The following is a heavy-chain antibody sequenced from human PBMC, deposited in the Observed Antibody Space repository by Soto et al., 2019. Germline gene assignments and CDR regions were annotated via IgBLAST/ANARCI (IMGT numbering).Heavy chain of an antibody. CDR1: GYTFTSYD. V-gene: IGHV1-8*01. D-gene: IGHD2-2*01. J-gene: IGHJ6*02. Sequence: ASVKVSCKASGYTFTSYDINWVRQATGQGLEWMGWMNPNSGNTGYAQKFQGRVTMTRNTSISTAYMELSSLRSEDTAVYYCARSNKYQLLGGYYYGMDVWGQGTTVPVSS. CDR2: MNPNSGNT. CDR3: ARSNKYQLLGGYYYGMDV.